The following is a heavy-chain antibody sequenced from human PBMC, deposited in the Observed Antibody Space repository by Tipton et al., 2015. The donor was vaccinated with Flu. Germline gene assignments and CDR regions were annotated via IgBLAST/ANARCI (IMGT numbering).Heavy chain of an antibody. CDR1: GVSITSGDYF. V-gene: IGHV4-61*02. D-gene: IGHD6-13*01. CDR3: AKWSSSWWSFDY. Sequence: TLSLTCTVSGVSITSGDYFWTWIRQPAGKGLGWIGRIHTNGDTIYNPSLKSRVTMSVDTSKNQVSLNLSSVTAADTAVYYCAKWSSSWWSFDYWGQGALVTVSS. J-gene: IGHJ4*02. CDR2: IHTNGDT.